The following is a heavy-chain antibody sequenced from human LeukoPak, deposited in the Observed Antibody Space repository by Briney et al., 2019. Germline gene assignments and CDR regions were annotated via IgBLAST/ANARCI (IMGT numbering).Heavy chain of an antibody. CDR2: ISSSSSTI. Sequence: GGSLRLSCVASGFTFSPHSMNWVRQAPGKGLEWVSYISSSSSTIYYADSVKGRFTISRDNAKNSLYLQMNSLRAEDTAVYYCARGQQQLYYYYYGMDVWGQGTTVTVSS. CDR1: GFTFSPHS. J-gene: IGHJ6*02. CDR3: ARGQQQLYYYYYGMDV. V-gene: IGHV3-48*04. D-gene: IGHD6-13*01.